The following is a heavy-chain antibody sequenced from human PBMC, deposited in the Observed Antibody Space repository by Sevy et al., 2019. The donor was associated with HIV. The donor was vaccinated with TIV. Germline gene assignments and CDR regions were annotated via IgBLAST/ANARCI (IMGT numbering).Heavy chain of an antibody. CDR3: ARMRNLGEPSDP. CDR1: GYTFTTFG. J-gene: IGHJ5*02. Sequence: ASVKVSCKPSGYTFTTFGINWVQQAPGQGLEWMAWINIYNGNTIYAQNLQGRVTLTRDTSTNTAYMELRSLTSDDTAVYYCARMRNLGEPSDPWGQGALVTVS. D-gene: IGHD3-16*01. V-gene: IGHV1-18*01. CDR2: INIYNGNT.